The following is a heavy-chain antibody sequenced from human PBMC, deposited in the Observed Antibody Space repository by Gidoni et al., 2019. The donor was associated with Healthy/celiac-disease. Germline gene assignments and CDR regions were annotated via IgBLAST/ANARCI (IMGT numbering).Heavy chain of an antibody. CDR1: GFTFSSYG. D-gene: IGHD3-10*01. J-gene: IGHJ4*02. CDR3: ARAGEGGIDY. Sequence: QVQLVESGGGVVQPGRSLRLSCAASGFTFSSYGMHWVRQAPGKGLEWVAVIWYDGSNKYYADSVKGRFTISRDNSKNTLYLQMNSLRAEDTAVYYCARAGEGGIDYWGQGTLVTVSS. V-gene: IGHV3-33*01. CDR2: IWYDGSNK.